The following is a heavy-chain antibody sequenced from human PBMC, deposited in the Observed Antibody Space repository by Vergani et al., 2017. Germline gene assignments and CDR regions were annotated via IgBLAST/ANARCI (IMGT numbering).Heavy chain of an antibody. J-gene: IGHJ4*02. CDR1: GDSISGDILY. V-gene: IGHV4-61*02. CDR2: FYSIGIY. Sequence: QVQLQESGPGLLKPSQPLSLTCTVPGDSISGDILYWPWPPHPAGKGLEWIGRFYSIGIYNSNPSLKSRVSMSLDTSKNQFSLHLTSVTAADSATYYCASDRRFRGSYFHLGLWGQGALVNVSS. D-gene: IGHD1-26*01. CDR3: ASDRRFRGSYFHLGL.